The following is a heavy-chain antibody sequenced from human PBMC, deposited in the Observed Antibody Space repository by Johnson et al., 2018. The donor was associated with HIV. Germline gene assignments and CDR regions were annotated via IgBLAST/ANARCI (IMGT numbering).Heavy chain of an antibody. J-gene: IGHJ3*02. Sequence: QVQLVESGGGVVQPGGSLRLSCAASGFTFSSYGMHWVRQAPGKGLEWVAFIRYDGSNKYYADSVKGRFTISRDNSKNTLHLQMNSLKPEDTAVYFCARLPSGYSRDEFNIWGQGTMVTVSS. V-gene: IGHV3-30*02. CDR1: GFTFSSYG. CDR3: ARLPSGYSRDEFNI. CDR2: IRYDGSNK. D-gene: IGHD6-13*01.